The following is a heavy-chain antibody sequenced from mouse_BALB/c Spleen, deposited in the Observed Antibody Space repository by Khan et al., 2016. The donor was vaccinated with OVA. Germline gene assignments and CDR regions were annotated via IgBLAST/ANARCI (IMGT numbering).Heavy chain of an antibody. CDR2: ISTGGHYT. V-gene: IGHV5-9-3*01. J-gene: IGHJ4*01. Sequence: EVELVESGGGLVKPGGSLKLSCSASGFTFSNYAMSWVRQTPEKRLECVATISTGGHYTFYPDSVKGRFTISRDNATNTLYLKMSSLRSEDTAMYYCARSLVDYHAMDYWGQGTSVTVSS. CDR1: GFTFSNYA. D-gene: IGHD2-2*01. CDR3: ARSLVDYHAMDY.